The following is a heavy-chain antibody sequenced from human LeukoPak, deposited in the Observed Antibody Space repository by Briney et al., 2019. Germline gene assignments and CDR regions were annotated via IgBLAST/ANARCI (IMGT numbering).Heavy chain of an antibody. J-gene: IGHJ4*02. D-gene: IGHD5-24*01. CDR2: IISDGSST. CDR3: ARGRDGYSDY. V-gene: IGHV3-74*01. Sequence: GGSLRLSCAASGFPFSSYYMHWVRQAPGKGLVWVSRIISDGSSTIYADSVKGRFTISRDNAKNTLYLQMSSLRAEDTAVYYCARGRDGYSDYWGQGTLVTVSS. CDR1: GFPFSSYY.